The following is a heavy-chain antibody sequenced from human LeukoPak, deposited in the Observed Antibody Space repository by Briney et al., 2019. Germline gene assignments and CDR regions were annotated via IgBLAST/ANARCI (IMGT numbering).Heavy chain of an antibody. D-gene: IGHD2-15*01. Sequence: SETLSLTCIVSGDSLSGYYWSWIRQPPGKGLEWIGYIFHSGSTNYNASLKSRVAIPVDTSKNQFSLSLNSVTAADTAVYYCVGRAARYFDYWGQGILVTVSS. V-gene: IGHV4-59*01. J-gene: IGHJ4*02. CDR3: VGRAARYFDY. CDR2: IFHSGST. CDR1: GDSLSGYY.